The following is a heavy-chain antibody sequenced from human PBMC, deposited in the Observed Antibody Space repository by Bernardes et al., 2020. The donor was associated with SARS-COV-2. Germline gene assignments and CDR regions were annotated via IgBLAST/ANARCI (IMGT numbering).Heavy chain of an antibody. Sequence: GGSLRLSRAASGFAFTSYAMSWVRQAPGRGLEWVSTLYGGPADTYYAESVKGRFTIARDDSKSTLYLQMNSQRAEDTAVYYCAKDQIRGNSRFDAFDVWGQGTMVTVSS. CDR1: GFAFTSYA. CDR2: LYGGPADT. V-gene: IGHV3-23*01. D-gene: IGHD2-21*01. CDR3: AKDQIRGNSRFDAFDV. J-gene: IGHJ3*01.